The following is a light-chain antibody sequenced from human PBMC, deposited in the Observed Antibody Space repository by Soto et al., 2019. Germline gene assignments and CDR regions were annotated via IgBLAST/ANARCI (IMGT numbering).Light chain of an antibody. J-gene: IGKJ5*01. V-gene: IGKV3-11*01. CDR1: ESVGIY. CDR3: QQYGPDT. Sequence: EIVLTQSPATLSLSPVERATLSCRASESVGIYVAWYQHKPGQAPRLLIYDASNRATGIPARFSGSGSGTEFTLTISSLQSEDFAVYYCQQYGPDTFGQGTRLEIK. CDR2: DAS.